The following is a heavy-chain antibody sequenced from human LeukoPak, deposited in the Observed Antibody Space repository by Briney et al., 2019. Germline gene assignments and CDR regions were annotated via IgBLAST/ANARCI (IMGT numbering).Heavy chain of an antibody. V-gene: IGHV3-48*01. D-gene: IGHD6-13*01. Sequence: PGGSLRLSCAASGFTFSSYSMNWVRQAPGKGLEWVSYISSSSSTIYYADSVKGRFTISRDNAKNSLYLQMNSLRAEDTALYYCARLIAAAGYYYYYYMDVWGKGTTVTVSS. J-gene: IGHJ6*03. CDR1: GFTFSSYS. CDR3: ARLIAAAGYYYYYYMDV. CDR2: ISSSSSTI.